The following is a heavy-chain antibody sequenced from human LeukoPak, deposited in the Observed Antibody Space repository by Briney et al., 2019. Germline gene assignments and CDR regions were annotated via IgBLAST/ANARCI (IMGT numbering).Heavy chain of an antibody. Sequence: GGSLRLSCAASGFTFSNAWMSCVRQAPGKGLEWVGRIKSKADGGTTDYAAPVKGRFPISRDDSKNTLYLQMNSLKTEDTAMYYCTTAVAGPWYFYYWGQGTLVTVSS. D-gene: IGHD6-19*01. CDR2: IKSKADGGTT. V-gene: IGHV3-15*01. J-gene: IGHJ4*02. CDR3: TTAVAGPWYFYY. CDR1: GFTFSNAW.